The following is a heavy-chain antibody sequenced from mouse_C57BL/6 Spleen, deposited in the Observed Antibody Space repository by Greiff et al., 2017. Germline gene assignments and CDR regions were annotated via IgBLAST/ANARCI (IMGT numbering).Heavy chain of an antibody. J-gene: IGHJ4*01. CDR2: INYDGSST. V-gene: IGHV5-16*01. CDR1: GFTFSDYY. D-gene: IGHD1-1*01. Sequence: EVQLQQSEGGLVQPGSSMKLSCTASGFTFSDYYMAWVRQVPEKGLEWVANINYDGSSTYYLDSLKSRFIISRDNAKNILYLQMSSLKSEDTATYYCARAFYYGSTYYYAMDYWGQGTSVTVSS. CDR3: ARAFYYGSTYYYAMDY.